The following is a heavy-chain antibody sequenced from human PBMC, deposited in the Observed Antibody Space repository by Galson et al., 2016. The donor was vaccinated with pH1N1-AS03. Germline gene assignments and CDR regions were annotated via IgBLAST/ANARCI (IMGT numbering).Heavy chain of an antibody. V-gene: IGHV4-61*01. CDR2: IFYSGST. D-gene: IGHD3-9*01. CDR1: GGSVSSSSYS. CDR3: ARTGFYDILTGSVPPFDF. J-gene: IGHJ4*02. Sequence: LSLTCTVSGGSVSSSSYSWSWIRQPPGRGLEWIGYIFYSGSTNYNPSPKSRVTISVDRSKNQYSLKLSSVTAADTAVYYCARTGFYDILTGSVPPFDFWGQGILVTVSS.